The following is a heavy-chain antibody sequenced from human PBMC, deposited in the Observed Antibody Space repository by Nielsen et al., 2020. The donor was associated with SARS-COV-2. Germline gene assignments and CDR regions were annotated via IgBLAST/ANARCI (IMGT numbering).Heavy chain of an antibody. V-gene: IGHV3-15*01. CDR3: AKSPYSSGWYDY. CDR1: GFTFSNAW. Sequence: GGSLRLSCAASGFTFSNAWMSWVRQAPGKGLDWVGRIKSKTDDGTIDYAAPVKGRFTISRDDSKNTLYLQMNSLRAEDTAVYYCAKSPYSSGWYDYWGQGTLVTVSS. J-gene: IGHJ4*02. CDR2: IKSKTDDGTI. D-gene: IGHD6-19*01.